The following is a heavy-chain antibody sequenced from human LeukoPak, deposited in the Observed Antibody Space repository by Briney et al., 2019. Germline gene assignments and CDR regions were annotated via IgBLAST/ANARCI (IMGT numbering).Heavy chain of an antibody. V-gene: IGHV3-23*01. CDR1: EFTLRNYV. CDR3: VGRGELYSSRRFDY. D-gene: IGHD6-13*01. J-gene: IGHJ4*02. Sequence: GRSLRLSCAASEFTLRNYVMTSVRQAPGKGLEWVSTISGSGGSTYYADSVKGRFTISRDNSKNTLYLQMNSLRAEDTAVYYCVGRGELYSSRRFDYWGQGTLVTVSS. CDR2: ISGSGGST.